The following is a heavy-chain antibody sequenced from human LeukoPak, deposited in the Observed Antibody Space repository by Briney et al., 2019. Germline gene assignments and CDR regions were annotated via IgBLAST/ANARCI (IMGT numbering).Heavy chain of an antibody. CDR3: AKPLESMTFDY. CDR1: GFTFNTYS. CDR2: ISYDGSDK. D-gene: IGHD2/OR15-2a*01. Sequence: GGSLRLSCAASGFTFNTYSMHWVRQAPGKGLDWVAVISYDGSDKYYTDSVKGRFTITRDNSKNTLYLQMNSLRAEDTAVYYCAKPLESMTFDYWGQGTLVTVSS. J-gene: IGHJ4*02. V-gene: IGHV3-30-3*02.